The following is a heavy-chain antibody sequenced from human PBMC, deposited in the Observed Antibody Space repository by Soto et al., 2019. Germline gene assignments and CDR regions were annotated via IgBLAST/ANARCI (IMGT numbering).Heavy chain of an antibody. CDR2: IYYIWST. V-gene: IGHV4-31*03. D-gene: IGHD5-18*01. CDR3: AREDKSMAFDP. CDR1: GDSITSDGYY. Sequence: TLSITGPVSGDSITSDGYYWSWIRQHPGKGLEWIAYIYYIWSTYYNPSLKSRVTISVDPSKNQFSLKLRSVTAADTAVYYCAREDKSMAFDPWGQGTLVTVPS. J-gene: IGHJ5*02.